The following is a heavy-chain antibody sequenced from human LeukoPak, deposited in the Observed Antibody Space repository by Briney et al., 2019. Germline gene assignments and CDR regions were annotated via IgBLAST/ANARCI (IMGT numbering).Heavy chain of an antibody. CDR2: INPKSGDT. D-gene: IGHD6-13*01. CDR1: GYTFSGYY. J-gene: IGHJ3*02. V-gene: IGHV1-8*02. Sequence: ASVKVSCKASGYTFSGYYMNWVRQAPGQGLEWMGWINPKSGDTYYAQKFQGRVTMTRNTSISTAYMELSSLRSEDTAVYYCARGRGSTNAFDIWGQGTMVTVSS. CDR3: ARGRGSTNAFDI.